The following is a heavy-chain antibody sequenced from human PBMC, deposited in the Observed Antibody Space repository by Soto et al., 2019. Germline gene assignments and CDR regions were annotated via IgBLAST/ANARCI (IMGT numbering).Heavy chain of an antibody. CDR1: GFTFSSYA. J-gene: IGHJ5*02. V-gene: IGHV3-30-3*01. CDR3: ATRLVIPAYNWFDP. D-gene: IGHD3-9*01. Sequence: QVQLVESGGGVVQPGRSLRLSCAASGFTFSSYAMHWVRQAPGKGLEWVAVISYDGSNKYYADSVKGRFTISRDNSKNTLYLQMNSLRAEDTDVYYCATRLVIPAYNWFDPGGQGTLVTVSS. CDR2: ISYDGSNK.